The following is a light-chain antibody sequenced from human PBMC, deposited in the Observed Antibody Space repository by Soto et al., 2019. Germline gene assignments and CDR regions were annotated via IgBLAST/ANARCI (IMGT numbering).Light chain of an antibody. CDR2: SAS. V-gene: IGKV1-12*01. CDR1: QDIGNW. J-gene: IGKJ5*01. CDR3: QQAKSFPIT. Sequence: DIQVTQSPPSMAASVGDRVTITCRASQDIGNWMTWYQQKPGKAPKLLLYSASTLVRGVPSRFSGSGSGTEFTLTISGLQPEDSLTYYCQQAKSFPITFGQGTRLDIK.